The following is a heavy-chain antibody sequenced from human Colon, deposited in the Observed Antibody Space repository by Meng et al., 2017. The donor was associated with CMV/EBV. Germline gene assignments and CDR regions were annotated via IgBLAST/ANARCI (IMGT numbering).Heavy chain of an antibody. CDR2: VSSGSTFK. Sequence: ETLSLTCTVSPGSINSYYWSWIRQPPGKGLEWVSSVSSGSTFKFHADSVEGRFTISRDNAKNSLYLQMNSLRAEDTAVYYCARDSPHIGAVPAFDFWGQGTLVTVSS. CDR3: ARDSPHIGAVPAFDF. D-gene: IGHD2-2*01. V-gene: IGHV3-21*01. J-gene: IGHJ4*02. CDR1: PGSINSYY.